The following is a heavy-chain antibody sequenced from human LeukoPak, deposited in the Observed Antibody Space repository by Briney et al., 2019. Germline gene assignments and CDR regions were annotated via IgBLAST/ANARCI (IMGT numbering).Heavy chain of an antibody. CDR3: AILADFWSGYAFDI. CDR2: INHSGST. CDR1: GGSFSGYY. V-gene: IGHV4-34*01. Sequence: KPSETLSLTCAVYGGSFSGYYWSWIRQPPGKGLEWVGEINHSGSTNYNPSLKSRVTISVDTSKNQFSLKLSSVTAADTAVCYWAILADFWSGYAFDIWGQGTMVTVSS. J-gene: IGHJ3*02. D-gene: IGHD3-3*01.